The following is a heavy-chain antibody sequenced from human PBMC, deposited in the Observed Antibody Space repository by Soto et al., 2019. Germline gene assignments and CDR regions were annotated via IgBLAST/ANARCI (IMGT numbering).Heavy chain of an antibody. J-gene: IGHJ5*01. CDR2: ISSRSSTI. Sequence: GGSLRLSCAASGFTFNSYSMMWVRQAPGKGLEWIAYISSRSSTIYYADSVKGRFTIARDDAMNSLYLQMDTLRGDDTAVYYCARAPGRLRGADSWGQGTLVTVSS. V-gene: IGHV3-48*01. CDR1: GFTFNSYS. CDR3: ARAPGRLRGADS. D-gene: IGHD3-16*01.